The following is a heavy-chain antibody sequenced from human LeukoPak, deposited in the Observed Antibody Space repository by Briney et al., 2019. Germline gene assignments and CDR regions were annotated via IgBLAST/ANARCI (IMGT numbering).Heavy chain of an antibody. V-gene: IGHV1-18*01. D-gene: IGHD3-16*02. CDR3: ARDTRGLRLGELSLCDY. J-gene: IGHJ4*02. CDR2: ISAYNGNT. CDR1: GYTFTSYG. Sequence: ASVKVSCKASGYTFTSYGISWVRQAPGQGVEWMGWISAYNGNTNYAQKLQGRVTMTTDTSTSTAYMELRSLRSDDTAVYYCARDTRGLRLGELSLCDYWGQGTLVTVSS.